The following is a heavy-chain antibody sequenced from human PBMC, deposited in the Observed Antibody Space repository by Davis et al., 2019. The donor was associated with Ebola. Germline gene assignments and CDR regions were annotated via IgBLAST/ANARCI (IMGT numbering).Heavy chain of an antibody. CDR3: AAYLGWFDP. CDR2: IYYSGST. J-gene: IGHJ5*02. V-gene: IGHV4-59*08. D-gene: IGHD3-16*01. Sequence: SETLSLTCAVYGGSISSYYWSWIRQPPGKGLEWIGYIYYSGSTNYNPSLKSRVTISVDTSKNQFSLKLSSVTAADTAVYYCAAYLGWFDPWGQGTLVTVSS. CDR1: GGSISSYY.